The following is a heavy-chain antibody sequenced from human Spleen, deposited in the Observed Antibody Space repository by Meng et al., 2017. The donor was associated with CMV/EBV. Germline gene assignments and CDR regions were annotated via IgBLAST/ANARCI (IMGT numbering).Heavy chain of an antibody. CDR3: ARAGYSTSWDYYYYGLDV. V-gene: IGHV4-59*01. CDR2: IYYSGST. Sequence: SETLSLTCTVSGGSISGSYWSWIRQSPGKGLEWIGYIYYSGSTNYSPSLKSRVTISLDTSKNQFSLTPTSVTAADTAVYYCARAGYSTSWDYYYYGLDVWGLGTTVTVSS. D-gene: IGHD6-13*01. J-gene: IGHJ6*02. CDR1: GGSISGSY.